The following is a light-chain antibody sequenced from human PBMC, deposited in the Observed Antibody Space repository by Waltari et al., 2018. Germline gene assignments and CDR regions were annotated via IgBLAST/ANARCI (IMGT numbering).Light chain of an antibody. J-gene: IGLJ3*02. CDR1: SGSLSTTSY. CDR3: ALYMGSGIWV. V-gene: IGLV8-61*01. CDR2: RAN. Sequence: QTVVTQEPSLSVSPGGTVTLTCALSSGSLSTTSYPTWYQQPPGHAPRTLVYRANARSSGVPDRFSGSILGNTAALTITGAQADDESDYYCALYMGSGIWVFGGGTRLTVL.